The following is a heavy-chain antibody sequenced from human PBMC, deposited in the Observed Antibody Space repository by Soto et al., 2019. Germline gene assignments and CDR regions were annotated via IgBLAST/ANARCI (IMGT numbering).Heavy chain of an antibody. D-gene: IGHD6-6*01. CDR3: ARDRRHSSSVLDV. Sequence: SVKVSCKASGYTFTSYGISWVRQAPGQGLEWMGGIIPIFGTANYAQKFQGRVTITADKSTSTAYMELNSLRAEDTAVYYCARDRRHSSSVLDVWGQGTTVTVSS. J-gene: IGHJ6*02. V-gene: IGHV1-69*06. CDR2: IIPIFGTA. CDR1: GYTFTSYG.